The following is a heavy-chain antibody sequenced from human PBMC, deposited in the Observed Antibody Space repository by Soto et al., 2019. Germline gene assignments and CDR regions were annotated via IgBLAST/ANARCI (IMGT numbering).Heavy chain of an antibody. CDR1: GGTFSSYA. D-gene: IGHD3-3*01. V-gene: IGHV1-69*12. J-gene: IGHJ3*02. Sequence: QVQLVQSGAEVKKPGSSVKVSCKASGGTFSSYAISWVRQAPGQGLEWMGGIIPIFGTANYAQKFQGRVTITAGXXTXTXXMELSSLRSEDTAVYYCARASAYREVRFQEGAFDIWGQGTMVTVSS. CDR3: ARASAYREVRFQEGAFDI. CDR2: IIPIFGTA.